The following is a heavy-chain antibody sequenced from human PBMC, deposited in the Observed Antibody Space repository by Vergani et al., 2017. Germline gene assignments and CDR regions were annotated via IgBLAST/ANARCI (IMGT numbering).Heavy chain of an antibody. J-gene: IGHJ6*03. D-gene: IGHD2-2*02. CDR1: RSTFKTYG. CDR2: IYYDGSNA. V-gene: IGHV3-33*01. Sequence: QGQLVESGGGIVQPGRSLRLSCVASRSTFKTYGMHWVRQAPGKGLEWVGLIYYDGSNAYYADSVKGRFTISRDNSKNTLYLQMSSLRAEDTAVYYCARDQVPAAIRLNVGNYMDVWGKGTTVIVSS. CDR3: ARDQVPAAIRLNVGNYMDV.